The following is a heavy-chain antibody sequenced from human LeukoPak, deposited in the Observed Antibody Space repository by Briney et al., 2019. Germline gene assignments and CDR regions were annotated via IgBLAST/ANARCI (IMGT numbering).Heavy chain of an antibody. CDR1: GGSISSSSYY. D-gene: IGHD5-12*01. CDR3: AREGWQGTEWLRESYYFDY. CDR2: IYYSGST. V-gene: IGHV4-39*07. J-gene: IGHJ4*02. Sequence: PSETLSLTCTVSGGSISSSSYYWGWIRQPPGKGLEWIGSIYYSGSTYYNPSLKSRVTISVDTSKNQFSLKLSSVTAADTAVYYCAREGWQGTEWLRESYYFDYWGQGTLVTVSS.